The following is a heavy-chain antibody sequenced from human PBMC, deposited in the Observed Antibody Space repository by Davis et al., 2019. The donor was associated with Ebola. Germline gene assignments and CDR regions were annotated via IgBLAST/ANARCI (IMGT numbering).Heavy chain of an antibody. Sequence: GESLKISCAGSGFTFSAYSMNWVRQVPGKGLEWVGRIRSKANSYATAYAASVKGRFTISRDDSKNTAYLRMNSLKTEDTAVYYCSAAAASVDYWGQGTLVTVSS. J-gene: IGHJ4*02. CDR1: GFTFSAYS. V-gene: IGHV3-73*01. CDR3: SAAAASVDY. CDR2: IRSKANSYAT. D-gene: IGHD6-13*01.